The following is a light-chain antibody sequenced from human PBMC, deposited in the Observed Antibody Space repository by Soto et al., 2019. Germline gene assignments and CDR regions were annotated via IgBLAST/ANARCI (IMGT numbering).Light chain of an antibody. Sequence: DIQITPYPSSLSASVGDRVTITCRASQSISSYLNWYQQKPGKAPKLLIYAASSLQSGVPSRFSGSGSGTEFTLTISSLQPDDVATYYCQLYNSYLWRFGQGSKVDIK. CDR1: QSISSY. J-gene: IGKJ1*01. CDR2: AAS. CDR3: QLYNSYLWR. V-gene: IGKV1-39*01.